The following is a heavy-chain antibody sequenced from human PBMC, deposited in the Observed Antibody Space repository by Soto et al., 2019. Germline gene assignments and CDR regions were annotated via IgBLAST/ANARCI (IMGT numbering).Heavy chain of an antibody. CDR3: AKGPYGTMLYNYFDP. CDR2: IRGSGGST. V-gene: IGHV3-23*01. Sequence: EVQLLVSGGALVQPGESLRLSCAASGFTLSNYAMSWVRQAPGKGLEWISVIRGSGGSTYFPDSVKDRFTISTDNSKNTLYLQMDSLRADDTAIYYCAKGPYGTMLYNYFDPWGQGTLVTVSS. D-gene: IGHD3-10*02. J-gene: IGHJ5*02. CDR1: GFTLSNYA.